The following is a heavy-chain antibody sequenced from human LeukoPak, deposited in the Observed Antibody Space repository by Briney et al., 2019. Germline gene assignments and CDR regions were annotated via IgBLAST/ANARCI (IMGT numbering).Heavy chain of an antibody. CDR1: VSSYA. CDR3: AKLGDILTGNPYYFDY. CDR2: ISGSGGST. D-gene: IGHD3-9*01. V-gene: IGHV3-23*01. Sequence: GGSLRLSCAASVSSYAMSWVRQAPGKGLEWVSTISGSGGSTYYADSVKGRFTISRDNSKNTLYLQMNSLRAEDTAVYYCAKLGDILTGNPYYFDYWGQGTLVTVSS. J-gene: IGHJ4*02.